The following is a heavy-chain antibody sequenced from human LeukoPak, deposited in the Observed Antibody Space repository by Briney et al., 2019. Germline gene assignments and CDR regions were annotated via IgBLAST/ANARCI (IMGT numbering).Heavy chain of an antibody. CDR3: AKGVRGVITWFDP. J-gene: IGHJ5*02. CDR2: ISGSGGST. V-gene: IGHV3-23*01. Sequence: PGGSLSLSCEGSGFTFSSYAMTWVRQAPGKGLEWVSGISGSGGSTNYADSVKGRFTISRDNSKNTLYLQMNSLRAEDTAVYYCAKGVRGVITWFDPWGQGTLVTVSS. CDR1: GFTFSSYA. D-gene: IGHD3-10*01.